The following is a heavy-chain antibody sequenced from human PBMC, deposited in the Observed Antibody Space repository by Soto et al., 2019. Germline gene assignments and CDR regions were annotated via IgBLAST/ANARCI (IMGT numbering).Heavy chain of an antibody. D-gene: IGHD3-16*02. CDR1: GGSLNSGDYH. CDR3: ARDYRVPSVGAMDV. CDR2: IYYSGST. V-gene: IGHV4-30-4*01. Sequence: SETLSLTCTVSGGSLNSGDYHWSWIRQSPGKGLEWIGAIYYSGSTYYNPSLKSRIRISVDTSKNQFSLKVNSVTAADTAVYYCARDYRVPSVGAMDVWGQGTTVTVSS. J-gene: IGHJ6*02.